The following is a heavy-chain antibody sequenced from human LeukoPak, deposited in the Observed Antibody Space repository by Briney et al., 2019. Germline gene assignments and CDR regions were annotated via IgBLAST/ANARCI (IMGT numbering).Heavy chain of an antibody. Sequence: GTSPRLSSEASEVTLSHFAMHWGRQAPGKSLERVAVIWSDATNEYYADSVNGRFTISRDDFRRTVSLQMDGLRVEDTAVYYCANDAQRGFDFSNSLELWGQGSLVTVSS. CDR3: ANDAQRGFDFSNSLEL. CDR1: EVTLSHFA. D-gene: IGHD4-11*01. CDR2: IWSDATNE. J-gene: IGHJ5*02. V-gene: IGHV3-33*06.